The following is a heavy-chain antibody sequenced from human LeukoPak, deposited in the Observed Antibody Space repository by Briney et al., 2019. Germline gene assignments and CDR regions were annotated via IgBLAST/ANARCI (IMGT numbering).Heavy chain of an antibody. CDR1: GGTFSCYA. J-gene: IGHJ5*02. V-gene: IGHV1-69*01. CDR3: ARGGTVSAGDWFDP. Sequence: SVKVSCKASGGTFSCYAINWVRQAPGQGLEWMGGIIPIFGTANYAQKFQGRVTITADESTSTAYMELSSLRSEDTAVYYCARGGTVSAGDWFDPWGQGTLVTVSS. CDR2: IIPIFGTA. D-gene: IGHD2-8*02.